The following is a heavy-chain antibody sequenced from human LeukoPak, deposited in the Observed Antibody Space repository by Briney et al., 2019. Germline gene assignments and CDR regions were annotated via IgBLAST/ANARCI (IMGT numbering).Heavy chain of an antibody. Sequence: GGSLRLSCAASGFTFSSYDMHWVRQATGKGLEWVSAIGTAGDTYYPGSVKGRFTISRENAKNSLYLQMNSLRAGDTAVYFCARETPVPGAYYLDSWGQGTLVTVSS. J-gene: IGHJ4*02. CDR3: ARETPVPGAYYLDS. V-gene: IGHV3-13*01. CDR1: GFTFSSYD. D-gene: IGHD6-19*01. CDR2: IGTAGDT.